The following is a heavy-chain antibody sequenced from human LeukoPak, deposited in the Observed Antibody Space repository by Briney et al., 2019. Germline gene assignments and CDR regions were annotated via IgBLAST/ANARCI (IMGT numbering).Heavy chain of an antibody. CDR1: GGTFSSYA. J-gene: IGHJ6*02. Sequence: GASVKVSCKASGGTFSSYAISWVRQAPGQGLEWMGGIIPIFGTANYAQKFQGRVTITTDESTSTAYMELNSLRAEDTAVYYCARDFPPYQSPLVPAALAGYYYYGMDVWGQGTTVTVSS. V-gene: IGHV1-69*05. CDR2: IIPIFGTA. CDR3: ARDFPPYQSPLVPAALAGYYYYGMDV. D-gene: IGHD2-2*01.